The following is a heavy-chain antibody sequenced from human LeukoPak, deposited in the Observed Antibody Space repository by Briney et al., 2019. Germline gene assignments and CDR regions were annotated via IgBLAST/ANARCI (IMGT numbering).Heavy chain of an antibody. CDR3: ARDDSSGYFD. CDR1: GFTFSGYA. Sequence: GGSLRLSCAVSGFTFSGYAMSWVRQAPGKGLEWVSTISGSGDYTYYADSVKGRFTISRDNFKNTLYLQMNSLRAEDTAVYYCARDDSSGYFDWGQGTLVTVSS. D-gene: IGHD3-22*01. CDR2: ISGSGDYT. V-gene: IGHV3-23*01. J-gene: IGHJ4*02.